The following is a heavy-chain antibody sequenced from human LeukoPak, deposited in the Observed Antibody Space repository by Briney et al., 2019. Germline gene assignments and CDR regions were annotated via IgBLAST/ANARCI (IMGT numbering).Heavy chain of an antibody. CDR2: INHSGST. CDR1: GGSFSGYY. D-gene: IGHD3-9*01. CDR3: ARGILRYFDWLTLPFDY. J-gene: IGHJ4*02. V-gene: IGHV4-34*01. Sequence: SETLSLTCAVYGGSFSGYYWSWIRQPPGKGLEWIGEINHSGSTYYNPSLKSRVTISVDTSKNQFSLKLSSVTAADTAVYYCARGILRYFDWLTLPFDYWGQGTLVTVSS.